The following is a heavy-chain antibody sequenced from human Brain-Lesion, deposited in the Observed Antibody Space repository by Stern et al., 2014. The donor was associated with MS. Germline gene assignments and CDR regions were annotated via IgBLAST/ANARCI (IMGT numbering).Heavy chain of an antibody. CDR3: AKDKKDSSGWNLYFYGMDV. Sequence: EQLVESGGGVVQPGRSLRLSCAVSGFTFSSYGMYWVRQAPGKGLEWVAGIWVDGTKKNYIESVKGRFTISRDNSKNTLSLQMTSLRAEDTAVYYCAKDKKDSSGWNLYFYGMDVWGQGTTVIVSS. V-gene: IGHV3-33*06. D-gene: IGHD6-19*01. CDR2: IWVDGTKK. J-gene: IGHJ6*02. CDR1: GFTFSSYG.